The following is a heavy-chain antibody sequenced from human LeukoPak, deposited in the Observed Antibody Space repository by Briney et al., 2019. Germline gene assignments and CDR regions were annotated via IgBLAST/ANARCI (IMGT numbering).Heavy chain of an antibody. D-gene: IGHD3-10*01. CDR1: GFTFSDYY. V-gene: IGHV3-11*04. Sequence: PGGSLRLSCAASGFTFSDYYMSWLRQAPGKRLEWVSYISSDSSTIYYADSVKGRFTISRDNAKNSLYLQMNSLRAEDTAVYYCARDEDYYGSGPLSGDYYYYYMDVWGKGTTVTVSS. CDR2: ISSDSSTI. CDR3: ARDEDYYGSGPLSGDYYYYYMDV. J-gene: IGHJ6*03.